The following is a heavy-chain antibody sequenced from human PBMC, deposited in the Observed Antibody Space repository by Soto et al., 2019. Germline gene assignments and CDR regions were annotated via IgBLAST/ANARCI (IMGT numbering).Heavy chain of an antibody. D-gene: IGHD3-9*01. J-gene: IGHJ4*02. V-gene: IGHV3-15*01. CDR1: GFTFSNAW. CDR2: IKSKTDGGTT. Sequence: EVQLVESGGGLVKPGGSLRLSCAASGFTFSNAWMSWVRQAPGKGLEWVGRIKSKTDGGTTDYAAPVKGRFTISRDYSKKTLYLQMNSLKTEDTAVYYCTTDLGGSVLVLRYFDWLPPFDYWGQGTLVTVSS. CDR3: TTDLGGSVLVLRYFDWLPPFDY.